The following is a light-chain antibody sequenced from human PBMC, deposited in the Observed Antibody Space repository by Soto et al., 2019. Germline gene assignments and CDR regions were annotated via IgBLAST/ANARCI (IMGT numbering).Light chain of an antibody. Sequence: EIVLTQSPATLSLSPGERATLSCRASQTISGNYLDWYQHKPGQAPRLLIYGASNRATGIPERFTGSGSGKESTITISRLETQDSAMYYCHQYVISVNLGKRTRREIK. CDR1: QTISGNY. CDR3: HQYVISVN. J-gene: IGKJ5*01. CDR2: GAS. V-gene: IGKV3-20*01.